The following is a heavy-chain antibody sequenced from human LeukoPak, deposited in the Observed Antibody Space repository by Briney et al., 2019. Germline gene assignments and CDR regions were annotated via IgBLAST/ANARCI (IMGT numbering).Heavy chain of an antibody. CDR2: IYYSGST. J-gene: IGHJ4*02. CDR3: ARPYDFWSGYFDY. V-gene: IGHV4-38-2*02. Sequence: SETLSLTCTVSGYSISSGYYWGWIRQPPGKGLEWIGSIYYSGSTYYNPSLKSRVTISVDTSKNQFSLKLSSVTAADTAVYYCARPYDFWSGYFDYWGQGTLVTVSS. CDR1: GYSISSGYY. D-gene: IGHD3-3*01.